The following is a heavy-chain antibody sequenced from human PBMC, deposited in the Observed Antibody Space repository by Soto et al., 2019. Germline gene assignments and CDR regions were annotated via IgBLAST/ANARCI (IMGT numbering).Heavy chain of an antibody. CDR1: GYTFTGYY. CDR3: ARVEYSSSSYYYYYYGMDV. D-gene: IGHD6-6*01. V-gene: IGHV1-2*02. Sequence: EASVKVSCKASGYTFTGYYMHWVRQAPGQGLEWMGWINPNSGGTNYAQKFQGRVTMTRDTSISTAYMELSRLRSDDTAVYYCARVEYSSSSYYYYYYGMDVWGQGTTVTVSS. J-gene: IGHJ6*02. CDR2: INPNSGGT.